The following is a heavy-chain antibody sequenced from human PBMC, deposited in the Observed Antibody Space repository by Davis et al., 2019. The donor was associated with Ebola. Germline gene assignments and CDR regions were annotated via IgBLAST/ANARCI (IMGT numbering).Heavy chain of an antibody. V-gene: IGHV3-48*02. CDR3: ARHDDY. CDR1: GFTFSAYS. CDR2: ISGDSRTI. Sequence: PGGSLRLSCAASGFTFSAYSINWVRQAPGKGLEWLAYISGDSRTIDSADSVKGRFTVSRDYAKNSLYLQMNTLRDEDTAVYYCARHDDYWGQGTLVTVSS. J-gene: IGHJ4*02.